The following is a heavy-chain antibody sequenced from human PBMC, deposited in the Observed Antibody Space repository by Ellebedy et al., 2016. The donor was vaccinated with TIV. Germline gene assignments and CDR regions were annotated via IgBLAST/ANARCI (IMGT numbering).Heavy chain of an antibody. CDR1: GDSVSSNSAA. CDR3: ARDSGGLIAAAGPNFDY. CDR2: TYYRSKWYN. J-gene: IGHJ4*02. D-gene: IGHD6-13*01. V-gene: IGHV6-1*01. Sequence: SQTLSLTXXISGDSVSSNSAAWNWIRQSPSRGLEWLGRTYYRSKWYNDYAVSVKSRITINPDTSKNQFSLQLNAVTPEDTAVYYCARDSGGLIAAAGPNFDYWGQGTLVTVSS.